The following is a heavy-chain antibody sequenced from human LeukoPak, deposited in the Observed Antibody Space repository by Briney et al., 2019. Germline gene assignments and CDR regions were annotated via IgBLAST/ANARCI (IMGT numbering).Heavy chain of an antibody. CDR2: FDPEDGET. CDR3: ATERAQLPRNYYYDGMDV. D-gene: IGHD2-2*01. V-gene: IGHV1-24*01. J-gene: IGHJ6*04. Sequence: ASVKVSCKVSGYTLTELSMHWVRQAPGKGLEWMGGFDPEDGETIYAQKFQGRVTMTEDTSTDTAYMELSSLRSEDTAVYYCATERAQLPRNYYYDGMDVWGEGTTVTVSS. CDR1: GYTLTELS.